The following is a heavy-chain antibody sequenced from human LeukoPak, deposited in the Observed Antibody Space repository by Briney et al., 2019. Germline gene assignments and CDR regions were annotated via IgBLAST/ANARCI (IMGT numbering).Heavy chain of an antibody. D-gene: IGHD6-13*01. CDR2: ISGSGGST. V-gene: IGHV3-23*01. Sequence: GGSLRLSCAAAGFIFSSYAMSWVRQAPGKGLEWVSAISGSGGSTYYADSVKGWFTISRDNSKNTLYLQMNSLRAEDTAVYYCAKAISSSWDYWGQGTLVTVSS. CDR3: AKAISSSWDY. CDR1: GFIFSSYA. J-gene: IGHJ4*02.